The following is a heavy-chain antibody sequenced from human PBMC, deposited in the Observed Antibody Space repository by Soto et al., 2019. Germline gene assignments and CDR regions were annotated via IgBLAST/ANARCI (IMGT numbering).Heavy chain of an antibody. CDR3: AKDARTDFYYDYDMGG. J-gene: IGHJ6*01. D-gene: IGHD1-1*01. V-gene: IGHV3-30*18. Sequence: QVQLVESGGGVVQPGRSLRLSCAASGFTFSSYGMHWVRQAPGKALERVAVISYDGSNKYYADSVKGRFTISRDNTRNTMEAELSCWSTDDTAVYYGAKDARTDFYYDYDMGGWPRGTKHPVSS. CDR1: GFTFSSYG. CDR2: ISYDGSNK.